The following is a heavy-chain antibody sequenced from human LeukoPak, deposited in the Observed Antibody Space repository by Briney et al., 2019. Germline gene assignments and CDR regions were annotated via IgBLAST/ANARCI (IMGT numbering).Heavy chain of an antibody. V-gene: IGHV4-59*08. CDR1: RGSISSYY. Sequence: SETLSLTCTVSRGSISSYYWSWIRQPPGKGLEWTGYIYYTGSTNYNPSLKSRVTISVDTSKNQFSLKLSSVTAADTANYYCARHRHAATLSSLGSWGQGTLVTVSS. CDR3: ARHRHAATLSSLGS. J-gene: IGHJ4*02. CDR2: IYYTGST. D-gene: IGHD3-16*02.